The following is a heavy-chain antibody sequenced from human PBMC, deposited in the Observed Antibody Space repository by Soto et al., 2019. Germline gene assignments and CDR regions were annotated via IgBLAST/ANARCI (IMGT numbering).Heavy chain of an antibody. Sequence: SVKVSCKASGGTFSSYAISWVRQAPGQGLEWMGGIIPIFGIANYAQKFQGRVTITADKSTSTAYMELSSLRSEDTAVYYCARDNGVLRFLEWPLDYWGQGTLVTVSS. V-gene: IGHV1-69*10. CDR1: GGTFSSYA. CDR3: ARDNGVLRFLEWPLDY. J-gene: IGHJ4*02. CDR2: IIPIFGIA. D-gene: IGHD3-3*01.